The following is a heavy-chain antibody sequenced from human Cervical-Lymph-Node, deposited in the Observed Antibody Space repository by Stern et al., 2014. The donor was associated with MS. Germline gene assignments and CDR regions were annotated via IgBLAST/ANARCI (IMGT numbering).Heavy chain of an antibody. CDR2: ISADGDKN. J-gene: IGHJ4*01. V-gene: IGHV3-30-3*01. CDR3: ARSAYSDY. CDR1: GFTFRNYA. Sequence: VQLVESGGGVVQSGRSLRLSCVASGFTFRNYAMHWVRQAPGQGLEWVAVISADGDKNYYADSLKGRFTVSRNNSNNTRYLKMSSLRPDDTATYYCARSAYSDYWGQGSLVTVSS.